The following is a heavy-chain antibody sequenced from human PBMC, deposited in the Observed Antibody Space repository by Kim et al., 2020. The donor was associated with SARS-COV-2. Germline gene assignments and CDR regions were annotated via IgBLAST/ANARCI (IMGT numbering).Heavy chain of an antibody. Sequence: SETLSLTCTVSGNFIRSHYWSWIRQPPGKRLEWIGYIDNSGSTNYNPSLKSRITMSVDTSKSHFSLRLSSVTAADTAIYYCASSYGSGAQDYWGRGTLVSVS. CDR1: GNFIRSHY. V-gene: IGHV4-59*11. J-gene: IGHJ4*02. D-gene: IGHD3-10*01. CDR3: ASSYGSGAQDY. CDR2: IDNSGST.